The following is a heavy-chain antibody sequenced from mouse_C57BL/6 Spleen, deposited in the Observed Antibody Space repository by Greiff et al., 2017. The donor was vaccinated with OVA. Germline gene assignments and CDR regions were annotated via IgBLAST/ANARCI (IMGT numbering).Heavy chain of an antibody. V-gene: IGHV14-4*01. D-gene: IGHD3-1*01. CDR1: GFNIKDDH. CDR2: IDPENGDT. J-gene: IGHJ3*01. CDR3: TSGAWFAY. Sequence: VQLQQSGAELVRPGASVKLSCTAPGFNIKDDHMHWVKKRPDQGLEWIGWIDPENGDTEYASKFQGKASITAETSSNTAYRQLSSLTSEDTAVYYCTSGAWFAYGGQGTLVTVSA.